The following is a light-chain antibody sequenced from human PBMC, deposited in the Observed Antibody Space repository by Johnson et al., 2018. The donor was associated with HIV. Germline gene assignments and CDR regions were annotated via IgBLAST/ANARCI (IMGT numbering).Light chain of an antibody. V-gene: IGLV1-51*01. Sequence: SVLTQPPSVSAAPGQKVTISCSGSSSNIGNNYVSWYQQLPGTAPKLLIYDNDSRPSGIPDRFSGSKSGTSATLGITGLQTGDEADYYCGTWDSSLSAGFYVFGTGTKVTVL. J-gene: IGLJ1*01. CDR2: DND. CDR3: GTWDSSLSAGFYV. CDR1: SSNIGNNY.